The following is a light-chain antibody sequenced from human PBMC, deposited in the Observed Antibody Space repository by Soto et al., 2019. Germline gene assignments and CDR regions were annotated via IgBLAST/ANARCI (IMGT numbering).Light chain of an antibody. CDR1: QSISSY. CDR3: QQSYSTPLT. V-gene: IGKV1-39*01. CDR2: AAS. J-gene: IGKJ4*01. Sequence: DIQMTQSPSSLSASVGDRVTITCRASQSISSYLNWYQQKPGKAPKLLIYAASSLQSGVPSTFSGSGSGTDFTLTISSLQPEDFATYYCQQSYSTPLTCGGGTKVDIK.